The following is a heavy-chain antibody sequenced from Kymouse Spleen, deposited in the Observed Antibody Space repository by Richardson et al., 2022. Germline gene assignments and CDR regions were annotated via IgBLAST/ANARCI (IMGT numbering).Heavy chain of an antibody. CDR2: INWNGGST. CDR1: GFTFDDYG. J-gene: IGHJ4*02. Sequence: EVQLVESGGGVVRPGGSLRLSCAASGFTFDDYGMSWVRQAPGKGLEWVSGINWNGGSTGYADSVKGRFTISRDNAKNSLYLQMNSLRAEDTALYYCARGGYDFWSGYYTPFDYWGQGTLVTVSS. CDR3: ARGGYDFWSGYYTPFDY. V-gene: IGHV3-20*d01. D-gene: IGHD3-3*01.